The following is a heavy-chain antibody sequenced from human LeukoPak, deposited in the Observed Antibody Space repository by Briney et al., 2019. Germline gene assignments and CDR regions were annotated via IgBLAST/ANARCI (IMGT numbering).Heavy chain of an antibody. CDR1: GGSISSGDYY. V-gene: IGHV4-31*03. J-gene: IGHJ4*02. Sequence: SETLSLTCTVSGGSISSGDYYWTWIRQHPGSGLEWIGYIYYSGSTYYNPSLKSRVTISVDTSKNQFALKLSSVTAADTAVYYCARSRGRKVTPFDYWGQGILVTVSS. CDR3: ARSRGRKVTPFDY. D-gene: IGHD3-10*01. CDR2: IYYSGST.